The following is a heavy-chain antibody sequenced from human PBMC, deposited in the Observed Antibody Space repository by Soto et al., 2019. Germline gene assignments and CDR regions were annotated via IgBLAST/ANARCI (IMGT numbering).Heavy chain of an antibody. D-gene: IGHD2-15*01. CDR2: MNPDSGDT. CDR1: GYPFSAFD. CDR3: VGQPGGVATPGDDY. J-gene: IGHJ4*02. Sequence: QVQLVQSGAEVKKPGASVKVSCEASGYPFSAFDINWVRQAGGQGLEWMGWMNPDSGDTAFAQRFQDRITMTRSTSISTAYMELSRLTSDDTAVYFCVGQPGGVATPGDDYWGQGTLVTVSS. V-gene: IGHV1-8*01.